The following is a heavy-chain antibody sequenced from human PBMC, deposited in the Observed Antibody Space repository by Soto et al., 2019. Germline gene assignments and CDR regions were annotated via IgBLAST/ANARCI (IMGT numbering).Heavy chain of an antibody. CDR3: SRRAPEGFDP. Sequence: SETLSLTCTVSGASISSSGYYLGWIRQFPGRGLEWVGSIDSRYNTYHNPSLKSRITMFVDTSNNQLSLNLSSVTPADTAVYYCSRRAPEGFDPWGQGTLVTVSS. V-gene: IGHV4-39*01. CDR1: GASISSSGYY. CDR2: IDSRYNT. J-gene: IGHJ5*02.